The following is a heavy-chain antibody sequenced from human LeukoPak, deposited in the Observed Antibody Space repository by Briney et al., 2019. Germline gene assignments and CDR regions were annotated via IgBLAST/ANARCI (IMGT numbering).Heavy chain of an antibody. D-gene: IGHD6-19*01. V-gene: IGHV3-30*04. J-gene: IGHJ4*02. CDR3: ARDIAVGSGCYDY. Sequence: PGGSLRLSCAASEFTFSTYSMHWVCQAPGKGLEWVAVISHDGNNIYYPDSVKGRFTISRDNSKNTLYLQMNSLRPEDTAVYYCARDIAVGSGCYDYWGQGTLVTVSS. CDR1: EFTFSTYS. CDR2: ISHDGNNI.